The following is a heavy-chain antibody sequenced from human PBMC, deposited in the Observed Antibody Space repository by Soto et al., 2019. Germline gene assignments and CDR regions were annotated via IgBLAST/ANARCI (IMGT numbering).Heavy chain of an antibody. CDR3: ARGYCSGGSCPVDDAFDI. D-gene: IGHD2-15*01. CDR1: GGTFSSYT. Sequence: QVQLVQSGAEVKKPGSSVKVSCKASGGTFSSYTISWVRQAPGQGLEWMGRIIPILGIANYAQKFQGRVTITADKSTSTAYMELSSLSSDDRAVYYCARGYCSGGSCPVDDAFDIWGQGTMVTVSS. CDR2: IIPILGIA. J-gene: IGHJ3*02. V-gene: IGHV1-69*02.